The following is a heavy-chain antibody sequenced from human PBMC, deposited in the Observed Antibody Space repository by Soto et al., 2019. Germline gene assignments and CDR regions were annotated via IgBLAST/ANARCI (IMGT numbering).Heavy chain of an antibody. V-gene: IGHV4-39*01. J-gene: IGHJ5*02. D-gene: IGHD2-21*02. CDR3: ARHPSDFWFDP. CDR1: GGSISSSSYF. CDR2: IYYSGRT. Sequence: QLQLQESGPGLVKPSETLSLTCSVSGGSISSSSYFWGWIRQPPGKGLEWIGSIYYSGRTCYNPSLRSRVHVSVDTSKTQFSLKLSSVTAADTAVYYCARHPSDFWFDPWGQGTLVTVSS.